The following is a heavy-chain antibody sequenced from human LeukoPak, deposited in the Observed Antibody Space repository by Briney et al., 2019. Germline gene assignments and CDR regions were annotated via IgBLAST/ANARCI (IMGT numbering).Heavy chain of an antibody. J-gene: IGHJ4*02. Sequence: SETLSLTCAVYGGSFSGYYWSWIRQPPGKGVEWIGEINHSGSTNYNPSLKSRVTISVDTSKNQFSLKLSSVTAADTAVYYCARSFGQQWLVNDYWGQGTLVTVSS. CDR2: INHSGST. D-gene: IGHD3-22*01. V-gene: IGHV4-34*01. CDR3: ARSFGQQWLVNDY. CDR1: GGSFSGYY.